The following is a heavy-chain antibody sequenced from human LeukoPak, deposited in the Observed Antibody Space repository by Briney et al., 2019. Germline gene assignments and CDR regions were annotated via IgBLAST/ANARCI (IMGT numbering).Heavy chain of an antibody. J-gene: IGHJ3*02. CDR2: IIPIFGAS. V-gene: IGHV1-69*01. CDR3: ARAQILTALLGVPDLKLGAFDI. D-gene: IGHD3-3*01. CDR1: GGTFISYA. Sequence: SVKVSCKASGGTFISYAISWVRQVPGQGLEWMGGIIPIFGASNYAQKFQGRVTITAGESTSTAYMELSSLRSEDTAVYYCARAQILTALLGVPDLKLGAFDIWGQGTTVTVSS.